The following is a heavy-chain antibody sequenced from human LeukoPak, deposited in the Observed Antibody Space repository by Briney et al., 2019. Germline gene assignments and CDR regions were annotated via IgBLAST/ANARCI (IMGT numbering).Heavy chain of an antibody. CDR3: ARFNIRANYYYYMDV. D-gene: IGHD3-3*02. CDR1: GGSFSGYY. CDR2: IYTSGST. J-gene: IGHJ6*03. Sequence: PSETLSLTCAVYGGSFSGYYWSWIRQPAGKGLEWIGRIYTSGSTNYNPSLKSRVTMSVDTSKNQFSLKLSSVTAADTAVYYCARFNIRANYYYYMDVWGKGTTVTVSS. V-gene: IGHV4-59*10.